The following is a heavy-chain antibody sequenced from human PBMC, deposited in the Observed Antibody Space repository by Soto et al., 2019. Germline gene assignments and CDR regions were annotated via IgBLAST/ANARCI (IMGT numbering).Heavy chain of an antibody. CDR1: GFTFRSHA. Sequence: GGSLRLSCAASGFTFRSHAMNWVRQAPGKGLEWVAVIWYDGSGKYYLDSVKGRFTISRDNSKDTLYLDMNSLRAEDTAVYYCARDQGGRRLPYYSYGMDVWGQGTTVTVSS. CDR2: IWYDGSGK. D-gene: IGHD1-1*01. CDR3: ARDQGGRRLPYYSYGMDV. J-gene: IGHJ6*02. V-gene: IGHV3-33*01.